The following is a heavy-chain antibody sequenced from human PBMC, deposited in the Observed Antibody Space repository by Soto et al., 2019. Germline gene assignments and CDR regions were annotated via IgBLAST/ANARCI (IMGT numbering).Heavy chain of an antibody. CDR2: TYYRSKWYN. V-gene: IGHV6-1*01. J-gene: IGHJ3*02. D-gene: IGHD3-10*01. CDR3: ARDQRISMVRVNAFDI. CDR1: GDSVSSNSAA. Sequence: SQTLSLTCAISGDSVSSNSAAWNWIRQSPSRGLEWLGRTYYRSKWYNDYAVSVKGRITINPDTSKNQFSLQLNSVTPEDTAVYYCARDQRISMVRVNAFDIWGQGTMVTVSS.